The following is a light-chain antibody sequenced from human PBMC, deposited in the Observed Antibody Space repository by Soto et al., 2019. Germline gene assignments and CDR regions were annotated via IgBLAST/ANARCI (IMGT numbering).Light chain of an antibody. Sequence: QSVLAQPASASGSPGQSITISCTGTSSDDGGYDYVSWYQQLPDKAPKLMLYEVSNRPSGVSSRFSGSKSGNTASLTISGLQAEDEADYYCSSFTSSDTLVFGTGTKVTVL. J-gene: IGLJ1*01. CDR3: SSFTSSDTLV. V-gene: IGLV2-14*01. CDR2: EVS. CDR1: SSDDGGYDY.